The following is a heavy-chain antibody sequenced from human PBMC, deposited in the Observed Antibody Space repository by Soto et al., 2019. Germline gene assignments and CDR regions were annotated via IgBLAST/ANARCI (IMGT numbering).Heavy chain of an antibody. J-gene: IGHJ3*02. V-gene: IGHV3-7*03. CDR1: GFTFSSNW. Sequence: GGSLRLSCAASGFTFSSNWMSWVRQAPGKGLEWVANIKQDGSEKYYVDSVKGRFTISRDNAKNSLYLQMNSLRAEDTAVYYCARVSDSSGYYYFAFDIWGQGTMVTVSS. CDR2: IKQDGSEK. CDR3: ARVSDSSGYYYFAFDI. D-gene: IGHD3-22*01.